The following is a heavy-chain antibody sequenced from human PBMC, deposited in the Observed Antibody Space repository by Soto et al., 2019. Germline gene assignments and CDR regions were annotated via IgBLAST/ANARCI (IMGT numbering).Heavy chain of an antibody. Sequence: QLQLQESGPGLVKPSETLSLTCTVSGGSISSSSYYWGWIRQPPGKGLEWIGSIYYSGSTYYNPSLKSRVTISVDTSKNQFSLKLSSVTAADTAVYYCARQRPLYSSSFPFDYWGQGTLVTVSS. V-gene: IGHV4-39*01. CDR1: GGSISSSSYY. CDR3: ARQRPLYSSSFPFDY. D-gene: IGHD6-6*01. J-gene: IGHJ4*02. CDR2: IYYSGST.